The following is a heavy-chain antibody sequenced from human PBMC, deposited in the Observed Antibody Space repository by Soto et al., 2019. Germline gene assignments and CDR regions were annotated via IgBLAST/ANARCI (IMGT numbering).Heavy chain of an antibody. CDR3: ARDEQLVDY. CDR2: IWYDGSNK. V-gene: IGHV3-33*01. Sequence: QVQLVESGGGVVQPGRSLRLSCAASGFTFSSYGMHWVRQAPGKGLEWVAVIWYDGSNKYYADSVKGRFTISRDNSKKTLYLQMNSLRAEDTAVYYCARDEQLVDYWGQGTLVTVSS. D-gene: IGHD6-6*01. CDR1: GFTFSSYG. J-gene: IGHJ4*02.